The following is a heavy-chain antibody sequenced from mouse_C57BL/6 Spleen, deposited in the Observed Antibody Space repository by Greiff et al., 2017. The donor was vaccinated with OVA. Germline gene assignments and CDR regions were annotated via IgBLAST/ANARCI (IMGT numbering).Heavy chain of an antibody. V-gene: IGHV1-64*01. CDR3: ARKWLRDY. J-gene: IGHJ2*01. D-gene: IGHD1-1*01. Sequence: QVQLQQSGAELVKPGASVKLSCKASGYTFTSYWMHWVKQRPGQGLEWIGMIHPNSGSTNYNEKLKSKATLTVDKSSSTAYMQLSSLTSEDSAVYYCARKWLRDYWGQGTTLTVSS. CDR1: GYTFTSYW. CDR2: IHPNSGST.